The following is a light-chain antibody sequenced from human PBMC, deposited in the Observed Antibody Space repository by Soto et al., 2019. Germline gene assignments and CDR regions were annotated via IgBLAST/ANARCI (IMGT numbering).Light chain of an antibody. CDR3: QVWDSSSDHVV. CDR2: DDS. CDR1: NIGSKS. Sequence: SYELTQPPSVSVAPGQTARITCGGNNIGSKSVHWYQQKPGQAPVLGVYDDSDRPSGIPDRFSGSNSGNTATLTISRVEAGDEADYYCQVWDSSSDHVVFGGGTKVTVL. V-gene: IGLV3-21*02. J-gene: IGLJ2*01.